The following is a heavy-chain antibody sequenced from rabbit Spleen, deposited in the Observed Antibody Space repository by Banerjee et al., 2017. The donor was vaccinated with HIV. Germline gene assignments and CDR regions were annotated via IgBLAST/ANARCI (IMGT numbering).Heavy chain of an antibody. J-gene: IGHJ4*01. V-gene: IGHV1S45*01. CDR2: IYAGSSGTA. Sequence: QEQLVESGGGLVKPGASLTLTCTASGFSFSSRYYMCWVRQAPGKGLEWIAFIYAGSSGTAYYASWAKGRFTISKSSSTTVTLQMISLTAADTATYFCARDAGSGDYIDAYFNLWGPGTPVTVS. CDR3: ARDAGSGDYIDAYFNL. D-gene: IGHD8-1*01. CDR1: GFSFSSRYY.